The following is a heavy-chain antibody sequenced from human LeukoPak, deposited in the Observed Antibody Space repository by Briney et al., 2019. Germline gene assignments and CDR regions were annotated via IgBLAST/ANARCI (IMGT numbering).Heavy chain of an antibody. CDR2: VGRDGSEK. V-gene: IGHV3-7*01. D-gene: IGHD1-26*01. CDR3: AKVGTWELQRVFEN. J-gene: IGHJ4*02. CDR1: GFTFSDFW. Sequence: QPGGSLRLSCAASGFTFSDFWMTWVRQVPGKGLEWVANVGRDGSEKNVDSVEGRFTISRDNAKKSLYLEMNSLRVEDTALYYCAKVGTWELQRVFENWGQGTLVTVSS.